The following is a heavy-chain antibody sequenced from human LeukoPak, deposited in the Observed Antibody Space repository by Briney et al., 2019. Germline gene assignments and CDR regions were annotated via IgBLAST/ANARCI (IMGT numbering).Heavy chain of an antibody. CDR1: GITFSSYA. CDR2: ISGSGGST. V-gene: IGHV3-23*01. Sequence: GGSLRLSCAASGITFSSYAMSWVRQAPGKGLEWVSAISGSGGSTYYADSVKGRFTISRDNSKNTLYLQMNSLRAEDTAVYYCAKDGGIYGSGSYYPDYWGQGTLVTVSS. D-gene: IGHD3-10*01. J-gene: IGHJ4*02. CDR3: AKDGGIYGSGSYYPDY.